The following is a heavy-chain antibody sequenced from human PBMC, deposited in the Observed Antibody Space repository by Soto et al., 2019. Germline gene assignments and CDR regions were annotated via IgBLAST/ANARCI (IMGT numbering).Heavy chain of an antibody. CDR3: AKGLGTSSWCVLDY. Sequence: QVQLVESGGGVVQPGRSLRLSCAASGFTFSNYGMHWVRQAPGKGLEWVAVISYDGSNKYYADSVKGRFIISRDNSKKPLDWELNSLRAEDAVVYYCAKGLGTSSWCVLDYWGQGSLVSVSS. D-gene: IGHD6-13*01. CDR1: GFTFSNYG. J-gene: IGHJ4*02. V-gene: IGHV3-30*18. CDR2: ISYDGSNK.